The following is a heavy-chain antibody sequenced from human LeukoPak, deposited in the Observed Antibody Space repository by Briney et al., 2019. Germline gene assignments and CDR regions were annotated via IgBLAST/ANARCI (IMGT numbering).Heavy chain of an antibody. D-gene: IGHD6-13*01. CDR2: ISAYNGNT. J-gene: IGHJ6*03. V-gene: IGHV1-18*01. CDR3: ARKRGGYSSSWHPIYYYYYYMDV. Sequence: HGASVKVSCKASGYTFTSYGISWVRQAPGQGLGWMGWISAYNGNTNYAQKLQGRVTMTTDTSTSTAYMELRSLRSGDTAVYYCARKRGGYSSSWHPIYYYYYYMDVWGKGTTVTVSS. CDR1: GYTFTSYG.